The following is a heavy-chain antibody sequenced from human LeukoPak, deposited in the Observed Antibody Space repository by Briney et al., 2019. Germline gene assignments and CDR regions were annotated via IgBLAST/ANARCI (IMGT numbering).Heavy chain of an antibody. Sequence: SETLSLTCIVSGASISTNTHYWGWVRQSPGKGLEWIASIHHTGTPYYNPSLKSRVTISVDTSKNQFSLQFSSVIAADTAVYYCMRHASGEPPRYWGQGTLVTASS. CDR1: GASISTNTHY. J-gene: IGHJ4*02. D-gene: IGHD7-27*01. V-gene: IGHV4-39*01. CDR2: IHHTGTP. CDR3: MRHASGEPPRY.